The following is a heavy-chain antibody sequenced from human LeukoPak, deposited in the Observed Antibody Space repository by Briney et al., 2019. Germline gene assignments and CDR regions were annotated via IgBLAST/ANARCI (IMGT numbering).Heavy chain of an antibody. CDR2: INPSGGST. D-gene: IGHD3-22*01. CDR3: ARGTYFYDSSGYPGFDY. V-gene: IGHV1-46*01. Sequence: ASVKVSCKASGYTFTSHYMHWVRQAPGQGLEWMGIINPSGGSTRYAQKFQGRVTMTRDTSTSTVYMELSSLRSEDTAVYYCARGTYFYDSSGYPGFDYWGQGTLVTVSS. J-gene: IGHJ4*02. CDR1: GYTFTSHY.